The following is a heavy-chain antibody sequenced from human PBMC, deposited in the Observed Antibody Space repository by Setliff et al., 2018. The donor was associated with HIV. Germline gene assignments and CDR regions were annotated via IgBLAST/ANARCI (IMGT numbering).Heavy chain of an antibody. Sequence: SETLSLTCTVSGGSINITNFYWAWIRQPPGKGLEWLGSIYYSGTTYVHPSLKSRVTISIDTFKSQFSLKLRSVNAADTAVYYCATSLITVPPDAFDIWGQGTMVTVSS. CDR3: ATSLITVPPDAFDI. J-gene: IGHJ3*02. CDR1: GGSINITNFY. D-gene: IGHD4-4*01. V-gene: IGHV4-39*07. CDR2: IYYSGTT.